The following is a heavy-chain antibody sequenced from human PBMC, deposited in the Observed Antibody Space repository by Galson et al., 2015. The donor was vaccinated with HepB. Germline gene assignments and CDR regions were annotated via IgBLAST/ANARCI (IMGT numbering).Heavy chain of an antibody. CDR3: AKDPAGRFVVNYRGYYFDD. V-gene: IGHV3-30*18. Sequence: SLRLSCAASGFTFSTYGMHWVRQAPGKGLGWVALVSHDGSYKSSAESVKGRFTSFRDHSKGTLYLQMNSLRPEDTAVYYCAKDPAGRFVVNYRGYYFDDWGQGTLVTVSS. CDR1: GFTFSTYG. D-gene: IGHD1-7*01. J-gene: IGHJ4*02. CDR2: VSHDGSYK.